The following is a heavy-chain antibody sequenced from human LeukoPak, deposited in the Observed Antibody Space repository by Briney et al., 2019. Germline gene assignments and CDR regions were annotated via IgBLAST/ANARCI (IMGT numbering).Heavy chain of an antibody. V-gene: IGHV3-48*01. Sequence: GESLRLSCAASGFTFSPHGMNWVRQAPGKGLEWISYISRSATIIHYADSVKGRFTISRDDAKNSLYLQMNSLRAEDTAVYYCAELGITMIGGVWGKGTTVTVSS. D-gene: IGHD3-10*02. CDR1: GFTFSPHG. CDR3: AELGITMIGGV. CDR2: ISRSATII. J-gene: IGHJ6*04.